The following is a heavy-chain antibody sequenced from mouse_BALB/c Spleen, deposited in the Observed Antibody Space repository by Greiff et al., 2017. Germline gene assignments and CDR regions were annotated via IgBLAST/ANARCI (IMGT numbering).Heavy chain of an antibody. D-gene: IGHD2-1*01. V-gene: IGHV1-69*02. CDR2: IYPSDSYT. J-gene: IGHJ3*01. Sequence: QVQLQQPGAELVRPGASVKLSCKASGYTFTSYWINWVKQRPGQGLEWIGNIYPSDSYTNYNQKFKDKATLTVDKSSSTAYMQLSSPTSEDSAVYYCTRYYGNYGWFAYWGQGTLVTVSA. CDR3: TRYYGNYGWFAY. CDR1: GYTFTSYW.